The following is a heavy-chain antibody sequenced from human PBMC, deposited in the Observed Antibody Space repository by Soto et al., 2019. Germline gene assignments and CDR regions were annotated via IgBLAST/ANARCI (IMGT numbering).Heavy chain of an antibody. V-gene: IGHV4-4*02. J-gene: IGHJ6*02. CDR3: ARHGASCYTCYYYGMDV. CDR1: GGSISSSNW. D-gene: IGHD2-2*02. Sequence: KASETLSLTCAVSGGSISSSNWWSWVRQPPGKGLEWIGEIYHSGSTNYNPSLKSRVTISVDKSKNQFSLKLSSVTAADTAVYYCARHGASCYTCYYYGMDVWGQGTTVTVSS. CDR2: IYHSGST.